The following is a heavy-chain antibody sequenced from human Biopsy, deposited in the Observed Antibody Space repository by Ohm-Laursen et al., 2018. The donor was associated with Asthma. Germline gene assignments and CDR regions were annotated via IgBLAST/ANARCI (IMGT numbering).Heavy chain of an antibody. J-gene: IGHJ4*02. CDR3: LRDTLGYYFDI. Sequence: SLRLSCSASGFAVSRDYMFWARQAPGKGLEWVAVITFDGSTQHYGDSVKGRFTISRDNSKNMLFLQVNSLRAEDTAVYYCLRDTLGYYFDIWGQGTQVTVSS. D-gene: IGHD6-13*01. CDR1: GFAVSRDY. CDR2: ITFDGSTQ. V-gene: IGHV3-30-3*01.